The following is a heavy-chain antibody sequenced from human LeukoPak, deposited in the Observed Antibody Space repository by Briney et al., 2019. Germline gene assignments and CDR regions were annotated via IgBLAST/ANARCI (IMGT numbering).Heavy chain of an antibody. CDR2: IYYSGST. Sequence: SETLSLTCTVFGGSISSSSYYWGWIRQPPGKGLEWIGSIYYSGSTYYNPSLKSRVTISVDTSKNQFSLKLSSVTAADTAVYYCARLGASGSYVDYWGQGTLVTVSS. J-gene: IGHJ4*02. CDR1: GGSISSSSYY. D-gene: IGHD1-26*01. V-gene: IGHV4-39*01. CDR3: ARLGASGSYVDY.